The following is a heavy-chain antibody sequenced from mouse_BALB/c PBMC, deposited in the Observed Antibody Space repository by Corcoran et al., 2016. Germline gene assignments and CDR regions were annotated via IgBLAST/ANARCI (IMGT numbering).Heavy chain of an antibody. CDR3: ARWDWYFDV. CDR2: IDPANGNT. J-gene: IGHJ1*01. CDR1: GFNIKDTY. Sequence: EVQVQQSGAELVKPGASVKLSCTASGFNIKDTYMHWVKQRPEQGLEWIGRIDPANGNTKYDPKFQGKATITADTSSNTAYLQLSSLTSEDTAVYYCARWDWYFDVWGAGTTVTVSS. V-gene: IGHV14-3*02.